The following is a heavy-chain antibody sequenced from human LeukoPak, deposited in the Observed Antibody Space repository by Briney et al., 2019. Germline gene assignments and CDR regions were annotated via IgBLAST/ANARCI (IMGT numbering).Heavy chain of an antibody. J-gene: IGHJ4*02. D-gene: IGHD5-18*01. CDR2: ISYDGSNK. CDR1: GFTFSSYG. Sequence: GGSLRLSCAASGFTFSSYGMHWVRQAPGKGLEWVAVISYDGSNKYYADSVKGRFTISRDNSKNTLYPQMNSLRAEDTAVYYCAKEHTAMGSPTDYWGQGTLVTVSS. V-gene: IGHV3-30*18. CDR3: AKEHTAMGSPTDY.